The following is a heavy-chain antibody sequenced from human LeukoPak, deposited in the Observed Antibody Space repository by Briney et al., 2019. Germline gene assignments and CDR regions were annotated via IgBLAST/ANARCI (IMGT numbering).Heavy chain of an antibody. CDR3: ARVIWGCSSTSCYRSYYYYYMDV. J-gene: IGHJ6*03. CDR1: GYSISSGYY. D-gene: IGHD2-2*02. CDR2: IYHSGST. Sequence: PSETLSLTCTVSGYSISSGYYWGWSRPPPGKGREGIGIIYHSGSTYYNPSLKSRVTISVDTSKNPFSLKLSSVTAADTAVYYCARVIWGCSSTSCYRSYYYYYMDVWGKGTTVTVSS. V-gene: IGHV4-38-2*02.